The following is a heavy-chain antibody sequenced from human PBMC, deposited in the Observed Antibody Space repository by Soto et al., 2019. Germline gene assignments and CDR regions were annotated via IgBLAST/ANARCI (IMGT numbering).Heavy chain of an antibody. J-gene: IGHJ4*02. Sequence: SETLSLTCTVSGGSISSYYWSWIRQPPGKGLEWIGYIYNSGSIITYADSVKGRFTISRDNAKNTLYLQMNSLRAEDTAVYYCVRDDFGLGIDYWGLGTLVTVSS. CDR3: VRDDFGLGIDY. CDR2: IYNSGSII. CDR1: GGSISSYY. D-gene: IGHD1-26*01. V-gene: IGHV4-4*08.